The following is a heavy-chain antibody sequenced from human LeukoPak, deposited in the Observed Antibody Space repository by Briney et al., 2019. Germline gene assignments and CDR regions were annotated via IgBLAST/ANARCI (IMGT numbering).Heavy chain of an antibody. J-gene: IGHJ4*02. CDR3: ARGKGNYYALEI. CDR1: GHTLTNYF. Sequence: ASVKVSCKASGHTLTNYFFHWVRQARGQGLEWMGWMNPNSGGTKYAEKFQGRISMTMDTSIMTAYLEVTRLTSEDTAIYYCARGKGNYYALEIWGQGTLVTVSS. CDR2: MNPNSGGT. D-gene: IGHD3-10*01. V-gene: IGHV1-2*02.